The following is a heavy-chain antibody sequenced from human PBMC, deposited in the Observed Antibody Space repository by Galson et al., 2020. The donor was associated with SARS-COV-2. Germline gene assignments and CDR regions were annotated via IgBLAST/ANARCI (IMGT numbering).Heavy chain of an antibody. CDR3: ARGGGGSYRTHFDY. CDR1: GFTFSSYG. Sequence: GGSLRLSCAASGFTFSSYGMHWVRQAPGKGLEWVAVISYDGSNKYYADSVKGRFTISRDNSKNTLYLQMNSLRAEDTAVYYCARGGGGSYRTHFDYWGQGTLVTVSS. J-gene: IGHJ4*02. D-gene: IGHD1-26*01. V-gene: IGHV3-30*03. CDR2: ISYDGSNK.